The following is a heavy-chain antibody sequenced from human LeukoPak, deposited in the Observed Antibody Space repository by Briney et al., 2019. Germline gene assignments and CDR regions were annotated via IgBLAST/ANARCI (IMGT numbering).Heavy chain of an antibody. D-gene: IGHD6-13*01. Sequence: GGSLRLSCAASGFTFSSYAMHWVRQAPGKGLEYVPAISSNGGSTYYANSVKGRFTISRDNSKNTLYLQMGSLRAEDMAVYYCARPTRESSSLSTRVYYYYYMDVWGKGTTVTVSS. CDR2: ISSNGGST. CDR1: GFTFSSYA. J-gene: IGHJ6*03. V-gene: IGHV3-64*01. CDR3: ARPTRESSSLSTRVYYYYYMDV.